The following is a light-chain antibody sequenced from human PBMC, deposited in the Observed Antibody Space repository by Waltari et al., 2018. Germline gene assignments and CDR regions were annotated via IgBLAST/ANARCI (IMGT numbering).Light chain of an antibody. Sequence: DIQMTQSPSTLSAAVGDRVTITCRASQSLNNWLAWYQQKPGKAPKLLIYKASSLESGVPSRFSGSGSGTEFTLTISSLQPDDFATYYCKQYNGCSPCTFGQGTKLEIK. CDR1: QSLNNW. J-gene: IGKJ2*02. CDR3: KQYNGCSPCT. V-gene: IGKV1-5*03. CDR2: KAS.